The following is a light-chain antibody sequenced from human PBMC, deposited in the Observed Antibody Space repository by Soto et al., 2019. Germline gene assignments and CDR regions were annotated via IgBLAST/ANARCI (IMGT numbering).Light chain of an antibody. J-gene: IGKJ4*01. CDR2: AAS. V-gene: IGKV1-9*01. Sequence: DIQLTQSPSFLSASVEDRVTITCRASQDSRSYLAWYQQKPGKAPKLLIYAASALQSGVPSRFSGSGSGTEFTLAISSLQPEDFATYYCQQFNSYPLTFGGGTKVEIK. CDR3: QQFNSYPLT. CDR1: QDSRSY.